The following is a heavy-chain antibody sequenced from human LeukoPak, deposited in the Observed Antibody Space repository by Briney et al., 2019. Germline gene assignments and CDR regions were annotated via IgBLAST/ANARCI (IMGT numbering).Heavy chain of an antibody. CDR3: ARAHGSGSSYNVDY. CDR1: GYTCTGYY. V-gene: IGHV1-2*06. J-gene: IGHJ4*02. Sequence: ASEKVSCKASGYTCTGYYMYWVRQASGQWLEWMGRSNPNSGGTNYAQKFQGRVTMTRDTSISTAYMELSRLRSDDTAVYYCARAHGSGSSYNVDYWGQGTLVTVSS. D-gene: IGHD3-10*01. CDR2: SNPNSGGT.